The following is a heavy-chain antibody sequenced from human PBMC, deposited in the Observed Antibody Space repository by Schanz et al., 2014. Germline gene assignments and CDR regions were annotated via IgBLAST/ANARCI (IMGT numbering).Heavy chain of an antibody. CDR3: AREKGHGYSGLS. CDR2: INPNTGGT. V-gene: IGHV1-2*06. Sequence: QVLLVQSGAEVKQPGASVKVSCKASGYTFTAYFINWVRQAPGQGLEWMGRINPNTGGTNFAQKLQGRVTMTRDTSITTAYIDLSGLTSDDTAVYYCAREKGHGYSGLSWGQGTLLAVSS. J-gene: IGHJ5*02. D-gene: IGHD5-12*01. CDR1: GYTFTAYF.